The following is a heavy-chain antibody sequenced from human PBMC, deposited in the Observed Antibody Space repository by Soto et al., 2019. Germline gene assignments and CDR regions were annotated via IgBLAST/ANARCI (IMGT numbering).Heavy chain of an antibody. J-gene: IGHJ4*02. CDR2: IYYSGST. V-gene: IGHV4-39*01. CDR1: GGSISSSSYY. D-gene: IGHD5-12*01. Sequence: SETLSLTCTVSGGSISSSSYYWGWIRQPPGKGLEWIGSIYYSGSTYYNPSLKSRVTISVDTSKNQFSLKLSSVTAADTAVYYRARLTRYSGYLDYWGQGTLVTVSS. CDR3: ARLTRYSGYLDY.